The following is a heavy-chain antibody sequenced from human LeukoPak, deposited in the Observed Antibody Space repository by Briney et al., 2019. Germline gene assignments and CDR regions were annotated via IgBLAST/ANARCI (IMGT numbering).Heavy chain of an antibody. D-gene: IGHD2-8*01. Sequence: SETLSLTCAVYGGSFSGYYWSWIRQPPGKGLEWIGEINHSGSTNYNPSLKSRVTISVDTSKNQFSLKLSSVTAADTAVYYCARGMVYAIYNWFDPWGQGTLVTVSS. CDR1: GGSFSGYY. CDR3: ARGMVYAIYNWFDP. J-gene: IGHJ5*02. V-gene: IGHV4-34*01. CDR2: INHSGST.